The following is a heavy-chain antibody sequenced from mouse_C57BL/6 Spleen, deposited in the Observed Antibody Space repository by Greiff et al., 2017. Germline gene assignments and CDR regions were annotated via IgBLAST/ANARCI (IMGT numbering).Heavy chain of an antibody. CDR3: ARACENDYMVY. CDR2: IDPSDSYT. D-gene: IGHD1-1*02. J-gene: IGHJ2*01. V-gene: IGHV1-69*01. Sequence: VQLQQPGAELVMPGASVKLSCKASGYTFTSYWMHWVKQRPGQGLEWIGEIDPSDSYTNYNQKFKGKSTLTVDKSSSTAYMQLSSLTSEDSAVYYCARACENDYMVYWGQGTTLTVSS. CDR1: GYTFTSYW.